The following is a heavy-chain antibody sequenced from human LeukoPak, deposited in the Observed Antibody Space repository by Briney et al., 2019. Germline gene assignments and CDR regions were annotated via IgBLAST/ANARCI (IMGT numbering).Heavy chain of an antibody. CDR1: GGTFSSYA. CDR2: IIPIFGTA. D-gene: IGHD3-22*01. V-gene: IGHV1-69*01. J-gene: IGHJ2*01. CDR3: ARVGGYYPSHWYFDL. Sequence: GSSVKVSCKASGGTFSSYAISWVRQAPRQGVEWMGGIIPIFGTANYAQKFQGRVTITADESTSTAYMELSSLRSEDTAVYYCARVGGYYPSHWYFDLWGRGTLVTVSS.